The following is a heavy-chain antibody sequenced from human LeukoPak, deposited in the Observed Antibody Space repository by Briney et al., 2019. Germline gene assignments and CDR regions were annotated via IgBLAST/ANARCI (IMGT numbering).Heavy chain of an antibody. CDR3: ARVASPYSSGWYGNYFDY. Sequence: GGSLRLSCAASGFTFSSYAMHWVRQAPGKGLEWVAVISYDGSNKYYADSVKGRFTISRDNSKNTLYLQMNSLRAEDTAVYYCARVASPYSSGWYGNYFDYWGQGTWSPSPQ. D-gene: IGHD6-19*01. CDR2: ISYDGSNK. J-gene: IGHJ4*02. CDR1: GFTFSSYA. V-gene: IGHV3-30-3*01.